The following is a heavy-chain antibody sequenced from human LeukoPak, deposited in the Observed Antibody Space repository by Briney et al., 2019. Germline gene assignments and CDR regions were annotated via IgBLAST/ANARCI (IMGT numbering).Heavy chain of an antibody. Sequence: AGGSLRLSCAASGFTFSNYRMHWVRQAPGKGLVWVSRIDSDGSSTSYAVSVKGRFTISRDNAKNTLYLQMNSLRADDTAVYYCTRGPAYHFDSRGQGTLVTVSS. CDR3: TRGPAYHFDS. V-gene: IGHV3-74*01. CDR1: GFTFSNYR. CDR2: IDSDGSST. J-gene: IGHJ4*02.